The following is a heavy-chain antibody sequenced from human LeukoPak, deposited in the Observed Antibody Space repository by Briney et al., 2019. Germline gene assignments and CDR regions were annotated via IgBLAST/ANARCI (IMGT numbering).Heavy chain of an antibody. D-gene: IGHD6-19*01. CDR1: GVSISPYY. CDR2: IYYSGST. Sequence: PSETLSLTCTVSGVSISPYYWSWIRQPPGKGLEWIGYIYYSGSTTYNPSLKSPVTISVDTSRNQFSLKLSSVTAADTAVYYCARGAGAFVYWGHGTLVTVSS. J-gene: IGHJ4*01. V-gene: IGHV4-59*01. CDR3: ARGAGAFVY.